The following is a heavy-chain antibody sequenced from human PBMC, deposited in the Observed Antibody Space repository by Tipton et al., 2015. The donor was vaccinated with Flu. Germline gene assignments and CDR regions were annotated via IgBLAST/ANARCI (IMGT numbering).Heavy chain of an antibody. J-gene: IGHJ4*02. V-gene: IGHV3-33*08. D-gene: IGHD7-27*01. CDR2: IWYDGSNK. CDR3: ARGELGSPFDY. Sequence: SLRLSCAASGFTFSSYGMHWVRQAPGKGLEWVAVIWYDGSNKYYADSVKGRFTISRDNSKNTLYLQMNSLRAEDTAVYYCARGELGSPFDYWGQGTLVTVSS. CDR1: GFTFSSYG.